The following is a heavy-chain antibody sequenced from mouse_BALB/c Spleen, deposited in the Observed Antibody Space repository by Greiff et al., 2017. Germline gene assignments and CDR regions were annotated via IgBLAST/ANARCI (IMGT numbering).Heavy chain of an antibody. Sequence: VQGVESGPELVKPGASVKISCKASGYTFTDYYINWVKQKPGQGLEWIGWIYPGSGNTKYNEKFKGKATLTVDTSSSTAYMQLSSLTSEDTAVYFCARRLRQNAMDYWGQGTSVTVSS. CDR3: ARRLRQNAMDY. CDR1: GYTFTDYY. J-gene: IGHJ4*01. CDR2: IYPGSGNT. D-gene: IGHD2-2*01. V-gene: IGHV1-84*02.